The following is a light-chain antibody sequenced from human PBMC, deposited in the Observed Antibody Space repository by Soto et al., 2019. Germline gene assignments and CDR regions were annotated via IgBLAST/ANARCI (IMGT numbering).Light chain of an antibody. CDR3: LQDYNYPLT. J-gene: IGKJ4*01. V-gene: IGKV1-6*01. CDR2: AAS. CDR1: QDIIND. Sequence: ATQMTQSPPSLSASVGDRITITCRASQDIINDLAWYQQKQGAAPKLLMYAASRLQSGVPSRFSGSGSGTDFTLTISTLQPEDFATYYCLQDYNYPLTCGGGTKMEIK.